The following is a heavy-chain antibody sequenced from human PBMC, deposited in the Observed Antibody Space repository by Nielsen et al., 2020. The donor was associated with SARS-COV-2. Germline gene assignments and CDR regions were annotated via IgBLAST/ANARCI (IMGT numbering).Heavy chain of an antibody. CDR3: ARQRLPLAAAGTNYYYCMDV. J-gene: IGHJ6*02. Sequence: GGSLRLSCKGSGYSFTSYWIGGVRQMPGKGLEWMGIIYPGDSDTRYSPSFQGHVTISADKSISTAYLQWSSLKASDTAMYYCARQRLPLAAAGTNYYYCMDVWGQGTTVTVSS. CDR1: GYSFTSYW. CDR2: IYPGDSDT. V-gene: IGHV5-51*01. D-gene: IGHD6-13*01.